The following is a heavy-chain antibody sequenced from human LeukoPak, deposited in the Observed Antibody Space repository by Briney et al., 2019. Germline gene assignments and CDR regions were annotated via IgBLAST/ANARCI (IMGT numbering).Heavy chain of an antibody. CDR3: ARGFKRNYYDSSGYYYYGY. J-gene: IGHJ4*02. CDR2: ISYDGSNK. V-gene: IGHV3-30-3*01. CDR1: GFTFSSYA. Sequence: GRSLRLSCAASGFTFSSYAMHWVRQAPGKGLEWVAVISYDGSNKYYADSVKGRFTISRDNSKNTLYLQMNSLRAEDTAVYYCARGFKRNYYDSSGYYYYGYWGQGTLVTVSS. D-gene: IGHD3-22*01.